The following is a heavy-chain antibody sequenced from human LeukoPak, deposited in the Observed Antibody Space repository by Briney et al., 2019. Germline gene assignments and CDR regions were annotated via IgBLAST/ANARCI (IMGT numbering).Heavy chain of an antibody. CDR1: GGFISSSSYH. D-gene: IGHD1-14*01. J-gene: IGHJ4*02. V-gene: IGHV4-39*01. Sequence: SETLSLTCTVSGGFISSSSYHWGWIRQPPGKGLEWIGRIYYSRSTYYNPSLKSRVTISVDTSKNQFSLRLSAVTAADKAVYYCARWHEPALLFGYWGQGTLVTVS. CDR3: ARWHEPALLFGY. CDR2: IYYSRST.